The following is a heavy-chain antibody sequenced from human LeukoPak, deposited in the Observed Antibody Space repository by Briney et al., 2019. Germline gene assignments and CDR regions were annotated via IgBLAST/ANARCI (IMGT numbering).Heavy chain of an antibody. J-gene: IGHJ4*02. CDR1: GGTFSSYA. V-gene: IGHV1-69*04. CDR2: IIPILGVA. CDR3: ARDFPITMVQGVIRYFDY. Sequence: GASVKVSCKASGGTFSSYAISWVRQAPGQGLEWMGRIIPILGVANYAQKFQGRVTITADKSTSTVYMELSSLRSEDTAVYYCARDFPITMVQGVIRYFDYWGQGTLVTVSS. D-gene: IGHD3-10*01.